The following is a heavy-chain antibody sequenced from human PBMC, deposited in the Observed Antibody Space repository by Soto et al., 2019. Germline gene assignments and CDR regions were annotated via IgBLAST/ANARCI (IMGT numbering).Heavy chain of an antibody. CDR2: IYYSGST. J-gene: IGHJ5*02. V-gene: IGHV4-31*03. CDR3: ARGVAPMVYAIRGAWFDP. D-gene: IGHD2-8*01. Sequence: TLSLTCSVSGGSISSGGYYWSWIRQHPGKGLEWIGYIYYSGSTYYNPSLKSRVTISVDTSKNQFSLKLSSVTAADTAMYYCARGVAPMVYAIRGAWFDPWGQGTLVTVSS. CDR1: GGSISSGGYY.